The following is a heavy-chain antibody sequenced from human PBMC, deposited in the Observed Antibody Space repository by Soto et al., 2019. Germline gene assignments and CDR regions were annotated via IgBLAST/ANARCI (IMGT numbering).Heavy chain of an antibody. J-gene: IGHJ4*02. Sequence: SETLSLTCTVSGGSISSGDYYWSWIRQPPGKGLEWIGYIYYSGSTYYNPSLKSRVTISVDTSKNQFSLKLSSVTAADTAVYYCARVRVGYDSSLFTYYFDYWGQGTLVTVSS. CDR2: IYYSGST. CDR3: ARVRVGYDSSLFTYYFDY. V-gene: IGHV4-30-4*01. CDR1: GGSISSGDYY. D-gene: IGHD3-22*01.